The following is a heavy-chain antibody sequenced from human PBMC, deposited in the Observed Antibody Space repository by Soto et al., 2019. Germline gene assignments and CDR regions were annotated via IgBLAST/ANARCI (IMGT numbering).Heavy chain of an antibody. V-gene: IGHV3-30*19. CDR3: ASPREGQWLVFDH. J-gene: IGHJ4*02. D-gene: IGHD6-19*01. CDR2: ISKDGLDR. Sequence: PGGSLRLSCVVSGFTFSDFGMHWVRQSPGEGLAWVASISKDGLDRYYSESVKGRFTISRDDSKNTVFLQMNSLKVEDTAAYFCASPREGQWLVFDHWGQRTLVTVSS. CDR1: GFTFSDFG.